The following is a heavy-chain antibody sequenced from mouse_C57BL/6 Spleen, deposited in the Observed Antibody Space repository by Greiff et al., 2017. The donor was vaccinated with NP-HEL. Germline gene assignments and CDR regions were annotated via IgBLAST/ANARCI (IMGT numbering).Heavy chain of an antibody. CDR2: IYPGSGNT. Sequence: VQLQQSGPELVKPGASVKISCKASGYSFTSYYIHWVKQRPGQGLEWIGWIYPGSGNTKYNEKFKGKATLTADTSSSTAYMQLSSLTSEDSAVYYCARPYAGSYYAMDYGGQGTSVTVSS. J-gene: IGHJ4*01. CDR1: GYSFTSYY. D-gene: IGHD2-3*01. V-gene: IGHV1-66*01. CDR3: ARPYAGSYYAMDY.